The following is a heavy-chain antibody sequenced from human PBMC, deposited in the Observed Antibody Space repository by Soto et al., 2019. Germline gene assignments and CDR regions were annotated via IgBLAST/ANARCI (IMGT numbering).Heavy chain of an antibody. V-gene: IGHV3-21*01. CDR2: IRGFSPYT. D-gene: IGHD3-10*01. CDR1: GFTFRTYT. Sequence: EVQLVESGGGLVKPGGSLRLSCISSGFTFRTYTMNWVRQAPGKGLEWVSGIRGFSPYTFYAESVKGRFTISRDNAKSSLYLQMNSLRAEHTAVYYCARDRGYDAHDYYYNAMDVWGQGTTVTVSS. CDR3: ARDRGYDAHDYYYNAMDV. J-gene: IGHJ6*02.